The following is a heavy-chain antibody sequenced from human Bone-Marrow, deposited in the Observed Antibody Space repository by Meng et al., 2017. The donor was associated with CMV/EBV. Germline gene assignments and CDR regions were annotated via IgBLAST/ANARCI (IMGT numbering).Heavy chain of an antibody. D-gene: IGHD3-3*01. J-gene: IGHJ4*02. CDR2: INPNSGGT. CDR3: ARGRITIFGVVIIPYFDY. Sequence: ASVKVSCKASGYTFTGYYIHWVRQAPGQGLEWMGWINPNSGGTNYAQKFQGRVTMTRDTSISTAYMELSRLRSDDTAVYYCARGRITIFGVVIIPYFDYWGQGTLVTVSS. CDR1: GYTFTGYY. V-gene: IGHV1-2*02.